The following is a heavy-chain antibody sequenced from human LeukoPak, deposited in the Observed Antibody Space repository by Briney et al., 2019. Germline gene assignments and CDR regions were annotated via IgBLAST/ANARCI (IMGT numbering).Heavy chain of an antibody. CDR2: ISYDGTTK. J-gene: IGHJ4*02. D-gene: IGHD3-3*02. Sequence: GGSLRLSCGASGFTFSTYAMHCARQAPGKGLGCVSVISYDGTTKDYADSVKGRFTISRDNSNDTLYLQMNSLRPEDTALYYCARVNTIFGVDIVSLGAEFEFWGQGTLVTVSS. CDR1: GFTFSTYA. V-gene: IGHV3-30*03. CDR3: ARVNTIFGVDIVSLGAEFEF.